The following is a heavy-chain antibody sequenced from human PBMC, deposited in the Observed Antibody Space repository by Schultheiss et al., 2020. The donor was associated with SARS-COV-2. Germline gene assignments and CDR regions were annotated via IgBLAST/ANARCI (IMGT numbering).Heavy chain of an antibody. D-gene: IGHD6-6*01. CDR1: GGSISSYY. V-gene: IGHV4-59*12. Sequence: SETLSLTCTVSGGSISSYYWSWIRQPPGKGLGWIGYIYYSGSTNYNPSLRSRVTISVDTSKNQFSLKLGSVTAADTAVYYCARDSLSSSFAFDIWGQGTMVTVSS. CDR2: IYYSGST. J-gene: IGHJ3*02. CDR3: ARDSLSSSFAFDI.